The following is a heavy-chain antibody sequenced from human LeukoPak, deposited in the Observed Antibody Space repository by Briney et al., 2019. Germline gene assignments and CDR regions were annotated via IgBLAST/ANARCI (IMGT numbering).Heavy chain of an antibody. CDR1: GFTFSSYA. CDR3: AKDHSSGYPNAFDI. J-gene: IGHJ3*02. CDR2: ISGSGSST. Sequence: GGSLRLSCAASGFTFSSYALSWVRQAPGKGLEWVSTISGSGSSTYYADSVKGRFTIFRDSSKNTLYLQMNSLRAEDTAVYYCAKDHSSGYPNAFDIWGQGTVVTVSS. V-gene: IGHV3-23*01. D-gene: IGHD3-10*01.